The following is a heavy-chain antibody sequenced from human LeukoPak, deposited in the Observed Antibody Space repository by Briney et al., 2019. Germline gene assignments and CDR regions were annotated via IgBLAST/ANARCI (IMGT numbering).Heavy chain of an antibody. D-gene: IGHD3-9*01. J-gene: IGHJ3*02. CDR1: GGSISSYY. Sequence: SDTLSLTCTVSGGSISSYYWSWMRQPPGKGLEWIGYISYSGSTNYNPSLKSRVTISIDTSKNQFSLKLRSVTAADTAIYYCARQGYDILTGYIDAFDIWGQGTMVTVSS. CDR3: ARQGYDILTGYIDAFDI. CDR2: ISYSGST. V-gene: IGHV4-59*08.